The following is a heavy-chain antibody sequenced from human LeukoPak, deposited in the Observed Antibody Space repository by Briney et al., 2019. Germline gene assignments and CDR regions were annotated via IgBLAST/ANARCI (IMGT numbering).Heavy chain of an antibody. CDR1: GGIFSSYA. Sequence: SVKVSCKASGGIFSSYAISWVRQAPGQGLEWMGRIIPILGIANYAQKFQGRVTITADKSTSTAYMDLSSLRSEGTAVYYCARDLPPYYFDYWGQGTLVTVSS. CDR2: IIPILGIA. V-gene: IGHV1-69*04. CDR3: ARDLPPYYFDY. J-gene: IGHJ4*02.